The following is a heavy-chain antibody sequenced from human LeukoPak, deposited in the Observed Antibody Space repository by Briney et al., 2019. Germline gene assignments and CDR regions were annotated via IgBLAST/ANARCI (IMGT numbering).Heavy chain of an antibody. J-gene: IGHJ4*02. D-gene: IGHD6-19*01. Sequence: SGPTLVNPTQTLTLTCTFSGFSLSTTGVGVGWIRQPPGKALEWLALIYWNDDKRYSPSLKTRLTITKDTSKNQVVLTMTNMDPVDTATYYCARYSSGWYWVYWGQGTLVTVSS. V-gene: IGHV2-5*01. CDR2: IYWNDDK. CDR3: ARYSSGWYWVY. CDR1: GFSLSTTGVG.